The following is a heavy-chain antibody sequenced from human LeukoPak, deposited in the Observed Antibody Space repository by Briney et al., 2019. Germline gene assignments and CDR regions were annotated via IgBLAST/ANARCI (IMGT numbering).Heavy chain of an antibody. CDR3: SRVAYGGNRDAFDV. Sequence: GGSLRLSCAVSGFTFSGSAMHCVRQASGKGLEWVGRIRSKANSYATAYAASVKGRFIISREDSKNTAYLQMNSLKSDDTAVYYCSRVAYGGNRDAFDVWGQGTMVTVSS. CDR1: GFTFSGSA. D-gene: IGHD4-23*01. J-gene: IGHJ3*01. V-gene: IGHV3-73*01. CDR2: IRSKANSYAT.